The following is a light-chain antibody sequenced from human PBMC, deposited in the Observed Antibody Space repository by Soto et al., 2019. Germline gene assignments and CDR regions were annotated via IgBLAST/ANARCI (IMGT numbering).Light chain of an antibody. CDR3: QQANSFPPWT. Sequence: DIQMTQPPSSVSASIGDRVIITCRASQDIGTWLAWYQQKPGQVPNLLMYPASSLHSGVPSRFSGSGSGTEFTLTISSLQPEDFATYYCQQANSFPPWTFGQGTKVDNK. V-gene: IGKV1-12*01. CDR2: PAS. J-gene: IGKJ1*01. CDR1: QDIGTW.